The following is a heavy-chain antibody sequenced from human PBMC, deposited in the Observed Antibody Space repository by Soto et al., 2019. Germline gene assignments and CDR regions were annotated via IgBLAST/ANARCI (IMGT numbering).Heavy chain of an antibody. V-gene: IGHV3-23*01. CDR3: ARRGSGSYNDY. J-gene: IGHJ4*02. Sequence: PGGSLRLSCAASGFTFSSYGMHWVRQAPGKGLEWVSAISGSGDSTYYADSVKGRFTISRDNSKNTVYLQMNSLRGEDTAVYYCARRGSGSYNDYWGQGTLVTVSS. CDR1: GFTFSSYG. CDR2: ISGSGDST. D-gene: IGHD1-26*01.